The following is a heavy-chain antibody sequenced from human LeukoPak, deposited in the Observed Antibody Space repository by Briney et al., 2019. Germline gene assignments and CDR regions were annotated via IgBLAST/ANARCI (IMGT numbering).Heavy chain of an antibody. CDR1: GGSISSGGYY. CDR3: ARFMVRGLYYYYGMDV. V-gene: IGHV4-30-2*01. CDR2: IYHSGST. J-gene: IGHJ6*02. Sequence: PSETLSLTCTVSGGSISSGGYYWSWIRQPPGKGLEWIGYIYHSGSTYYNPSLKSRVTISVDTSKNQFSLKLSSVTAADTAVYYCARFMVRGLYYYYGMDVWGQGTTVTVSS. D-gene: IGHD3-10*01.